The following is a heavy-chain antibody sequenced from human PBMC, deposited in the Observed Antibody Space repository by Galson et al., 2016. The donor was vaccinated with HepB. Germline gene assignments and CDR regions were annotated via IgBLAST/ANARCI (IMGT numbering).Heavy chain of an antibody. D-gene: IGHD4-23*01. CDR1: AGSISSGGYS. CDR2: IYQSGNT. J-gene: IGHJ4*02. V-gene: IGHV4-30-2*01. Sequence: LSLTCTVSAGSISSGGYSWSWIRQPPGKALEWIGHIYQSGNTDYNPSLRSRVTISLDTSRNQFSLKLTSVTAADTAVYYCARALDYGGYYFDSWGQGTLVTVSS. CDR3: ARALDYGGYYFDS.